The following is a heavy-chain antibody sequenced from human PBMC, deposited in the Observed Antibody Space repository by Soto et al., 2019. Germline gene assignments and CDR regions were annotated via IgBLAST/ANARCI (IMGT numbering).Heavy chain of an antibody. CDR2: IYYSGST. CDR3: ARDSSGWPGRMDV. Sequence: SETLSLTCTISRGSISGYYWSWIRQPPGKGLEWIGYIYYSGSTNYNPSLKSRVTISVDTSKNQFSLKLSSVTAADTAVYYCARDSSGWPGRMDVWGQGTTVTVSS. V-gene: IGHV4-59*01. D-gene: IGHD6-19*01. J-gene: IGHJ6*02. CDR1: RGSISGYY.